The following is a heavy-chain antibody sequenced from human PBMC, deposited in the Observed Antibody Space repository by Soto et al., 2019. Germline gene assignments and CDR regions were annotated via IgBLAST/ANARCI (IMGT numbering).Heavy chain of an antibody. J-gene: IGHJ6*03. CDR1: GVTFSSYS. V-gene: IGHV3-48*01. Sequence: GGSLGLSCAASGVTFSSYSVDWVRQAPGKGLEWVSYISSSSSTIYYADSVKGRFTISRDNAKNSLYLQMNSLRAEDTAVYYCAREGYDFWSGYYGAYYYYMDVWRKGTTVTVSS. CDR2: ISSSSSTI. D-gene: IGHD3-3*01. CDR3: AREGYDFWSGYYGAYYYYMDV.